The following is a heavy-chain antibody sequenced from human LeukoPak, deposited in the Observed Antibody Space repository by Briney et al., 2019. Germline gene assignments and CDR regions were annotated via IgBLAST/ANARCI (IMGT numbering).Heavy chain of an antibody. Sequence: QAGGSLRLSCAASGFTFSGYSINWVRQAPGKGLEWVSFISSTSNTIYYADSVKGRFTISRDNAKNSLYLQMNSLRDEDTAVYYCARVRGNSYAQAYFDYWGQGTLVTVSS. V-gene: IGHV3-48*02. CDR2: ISSTSNTI. J-gene: IGHJ4*02. D-gene: IGHD1-26*01. CDR1: GFTFSGYS. CDR3: ARVRGNSYAQAYFDY.